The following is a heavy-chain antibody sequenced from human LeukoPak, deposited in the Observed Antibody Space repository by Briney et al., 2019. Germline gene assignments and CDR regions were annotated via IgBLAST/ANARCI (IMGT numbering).Heavy chain of an antibody. V-gene: IGHV1-69*13. D-gene: IGHD3-10*01. J-gene: IGHJ4*02. CDR2: FIPIFGTA. Sequence: ASVKVSCKASGGTFSSYAISWVRQAPGPGLEWMGGFIPIFGTANYAQKFQGRVTITADESTSTAYMELSSLRSEDTAGYYCARATTVRGVTGVEYWGQGTLVTVSS. CDR1: GGTFSSYA. CDR3: ARATTVRGVTGVEY.